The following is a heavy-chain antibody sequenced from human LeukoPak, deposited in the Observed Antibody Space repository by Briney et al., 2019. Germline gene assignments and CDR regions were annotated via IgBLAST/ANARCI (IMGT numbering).Heavy chain of an antibody. Sequence: PGGSLRLSCVGHGLSFSTDAMGWVRQVPGKGLEWVSSISSSSGSRYYADSVKGRFSISRDNSKNTVYLQMDSLRPDDTAVYHCARGGRKVPTNWFDPWGQGTLVTVSA. CDR1: GLSFSTDA. CDR3: ARGGRKVPTNWFDP. J-gene: IGHJ5*02. CDR2: ISSSSGSR. V-gene: IGHV3-23*01. D-gene: IGHD1-26*01.